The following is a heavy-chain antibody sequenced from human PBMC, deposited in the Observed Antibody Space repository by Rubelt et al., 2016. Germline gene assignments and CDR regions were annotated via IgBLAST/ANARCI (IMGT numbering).Heavy chain of an antibody. D-gene: IGHD1-26*01. J-gene: IGHJ4*02. CDR2: INHSGST. CDR1: GGSFSGYY. CDR3: ARGSWSWELLLDY. V-gene: IGHV4-34*01. Sequence: QVQLQQWGAGLLKPSETLSLTCAVYGGSFSGYYWSWIRQPPGKGLEWIGEINHSGSTNYNPSLKSRVTISVDTSKNQFSLKLSSVTAADTAVYYCARGSWSWELLLDYWGQGTLVTVSS.